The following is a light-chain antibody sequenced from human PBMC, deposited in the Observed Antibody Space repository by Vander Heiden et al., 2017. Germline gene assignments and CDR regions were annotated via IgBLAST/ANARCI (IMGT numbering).Light chain of an antibody. CDR1: SSDVGRYNL. J-gene: IGLJ1*01. CDR3: CSDAGSSPYV. V-gene: IGLV2-23*01. Sequence: QSALTQPASVSGSPGQSVTISCTGTSSDVGRYNLVSWYQQHPGKAPKLMIYEGSKRPAGVANRFSGSKSGNTASLTISGLQAEDEADYYCCSDAGSSPYVFGTGTKVTVL. CDR2: EGS.